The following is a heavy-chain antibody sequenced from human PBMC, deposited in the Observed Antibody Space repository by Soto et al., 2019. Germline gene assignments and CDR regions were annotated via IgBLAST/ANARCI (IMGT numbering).Heavy chain of an antibody. D-gene: IGHD3-10*01. V-gene: IGHV4-30-2*01. J-gene: IGHJ4*02. CDR2: LHHSGDT. CDR1: GASIGSGSYS. CDR3: ARFPLWFGELDY. Sequence: QLQLQESGSGLVRPSQTLSLTCTVSGASIGSGSYSWNWIRQPPGKGLEWIGYLHHSGDTYFTPSLRRRVSISVDRSNNQFSLKLISVTAADTAVYYCARFPLWFGELDYWGQGAVVTVSS.